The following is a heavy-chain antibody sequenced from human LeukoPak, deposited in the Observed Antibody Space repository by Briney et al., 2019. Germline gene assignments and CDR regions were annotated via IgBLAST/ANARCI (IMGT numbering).Heavy chain of an antibody. CDR1: GFIFSSYA. CDR3: AKTLGEFTSAFDI. J-gene: IGHJ3*02. D-gene: IGHD3-3*01. Sequence: GGSLRLSCAASGFIFSSYAMSWVRQAPGKGLEWVSAISVSGGSTYYADSVKGWFTVSRDNSKNTLYLQMNSLRAEDTAVYYCAKTLGEFTSAFDIWGQGTMVTVSS. V-gene: IGHV3-23*01. CDR2: ISVSGGST.